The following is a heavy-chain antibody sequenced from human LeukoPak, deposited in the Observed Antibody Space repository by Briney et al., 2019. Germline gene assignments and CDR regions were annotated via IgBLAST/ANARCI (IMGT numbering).Heavy chain of an antibody. CDR1: GYPFSAHL. CDR2: IDTTTGNP. V-gene: IGHV7-4-1*02. Sequence: ASVRVSCKASGYPFSAHLLNWVRQAPGHGLEWMGNIDTTTGNPRYAQDFTGRFVFSLDTSVSTAYLQITSLKADDTATYYCVRGTPTPGMDYWGQGTQVTVSS. CDR3: VRGTPTPGMDY. D-gene: IGHD3-10*01. J-gene: IGHJ4*02.